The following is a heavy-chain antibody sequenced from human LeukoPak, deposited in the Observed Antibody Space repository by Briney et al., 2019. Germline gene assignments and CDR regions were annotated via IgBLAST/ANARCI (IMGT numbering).Heavy chain of an antibody. J-gene: IGHJ6*02. Sequence: GGSLRLSCAASGFTFDDYAMFWARQAPGKGLEWVSGISWNSKNIGYAASVKGRFTISRDNAKNSLYLQMNSLRAEDTAFYYCAKGNRDSSGFYYYYGIDVWGQGTTVTVSS. CDR2: ISWNSKNI. CDR3: AKGNRDSSGFYYYYGIDV. CDR1: GFTFDDYA. V-gene: IGHV3-9*01. D-gene: IGHD3-22*01.